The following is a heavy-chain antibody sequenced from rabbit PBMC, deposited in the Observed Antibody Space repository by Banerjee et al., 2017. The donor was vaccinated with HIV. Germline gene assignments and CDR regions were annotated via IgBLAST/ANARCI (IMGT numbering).Heavy chain of an antibody. Sequence: QSLEESGGGLVKPGASLTLTCTASGFDFSSYGVSWVRQAPGKGLEWIACIYAGSSGSTYYASWAKGRFTISKTSSTTVTLQMTSLTAADTATYFCARDGGYAGYGYATYAFDPWGQGTLVTVS. CDR2: IYAGSSGST. V-gene: IGHV1S40*01. J-gene: IGHJ2*01. CDR1: GFDFSSYG. D-gene: IGHD6-1*01. CDR3: ARDGGYAGYGYATYAFDP.